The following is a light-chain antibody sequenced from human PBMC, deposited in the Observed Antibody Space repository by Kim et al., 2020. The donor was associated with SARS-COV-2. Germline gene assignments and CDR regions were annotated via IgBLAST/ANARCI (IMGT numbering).Light chain of an antibody. CDR2: AAS. J-gene: IGKJ2*01. Sequence: DIQMTKSPSSLSASVGDRVTITCRASQSISSYLNWYQQKPGKAPKLLIYAASSLQSGVPSRFSGSGSGTDFTLTISSLQPEDFATYYCQQSYSTPYTFGQGTNWRS. CDR1: QSISSY. V-gene: IGKV1-39*01. CDR3: QQSYSTPYT.